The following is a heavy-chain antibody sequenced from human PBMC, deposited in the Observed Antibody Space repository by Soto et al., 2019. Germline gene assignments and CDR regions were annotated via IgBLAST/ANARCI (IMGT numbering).Heavy chain of an antibody. D-gene: IGHD3-10*01. CDR3: ARDWLGFFDY. CDR2: ISYDGSNK. J-gene: IGHJ4*02. CDR1: GFTFSSYA. Sequence: QVQLVESGGGVVQPGRSLRLSCAASGFTFSSYAMHWVRQAPGKGLEWVAVISYDGSNKYYADSVKGRFTISRDNSKNTLYLRMNSLRAADTAVYYCARDWLGFFDYWGQGTLVTVSS. V-gene: IGHV3-30-3*01.